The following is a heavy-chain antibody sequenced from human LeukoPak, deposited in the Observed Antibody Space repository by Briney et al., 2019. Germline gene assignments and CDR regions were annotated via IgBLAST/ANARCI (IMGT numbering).Heavy chain of an antibody. D-gene: IGHD3-22*01. CDR1: GFTFSSYG. V-gene: IGHV3-30*18. Sequence: GRSLRLSCAASGFTFSSYGMHWVRQAPGKGLGWVAVISYDGSNKYYADSVKGRFTISRDNSKNTLYLQMNSLRAEDTAVYYCAKDALLSLYSSGYYDYYYYYGMDVWGQGTTVTVSS. CDR3: AKDALLSLYSSGYYDYYYYYGMDV. J-gene: IGHJ6*02. CDR2: ISYDGSNK.